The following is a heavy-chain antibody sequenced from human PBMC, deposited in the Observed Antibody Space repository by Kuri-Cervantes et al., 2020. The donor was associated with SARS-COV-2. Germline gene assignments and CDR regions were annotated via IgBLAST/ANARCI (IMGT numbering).Heavy chain of an antibody. CDR3: TREAYDYNMGFDS. Sequence: GGSLRLSCAASGFTFSSYSMNWFRQAPGKGLEWVSSISSSSSYIYYADSVKGRFTISLDNSRNIVYLQMNSLRPEDTALYYCTREAYDYNMGFDSWGQGTLVTVSS. V-gene: IGHV3-21*01. CDR1: GFTFSSYS. CDR2: ISSSSSYI. J-gene: IGHJ4*02. D-gene: IGHD4-11*01.